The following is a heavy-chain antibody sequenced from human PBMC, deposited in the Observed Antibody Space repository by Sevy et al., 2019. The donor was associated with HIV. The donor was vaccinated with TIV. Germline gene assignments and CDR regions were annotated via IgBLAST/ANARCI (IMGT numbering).Heavy chain of an antibody. Sequence: GESLKISCKGSEYNFTNYWIGWVRQMPGKGLEWMGSIYPGDSGTRYSPSFKAQVTISADKSISTAYLQWSSLKASDTAMYYCASISSSPRAYYYYFGMDVWGQGTTVTVSS. J-gene: IGHJ6*02. CDR1: EYNFTNYW. D-gene: IGHD6-6*01. CDR2: IYPGDSGT. V-gene: IGHV5-51*01. CDR3: ASISSSPRAYYYYFGMDV.